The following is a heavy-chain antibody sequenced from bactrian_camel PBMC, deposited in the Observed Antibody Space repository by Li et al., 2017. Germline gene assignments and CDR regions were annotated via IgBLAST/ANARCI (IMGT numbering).Heavy chain of an antibody. J-gene: IGHJ4*01. CDR3: ATKLKYAGSRCPFRFREADY. D-gene: IGHD2*01. CDR1: GQIDVYQC. Sequence: HVQLVESGGGSVQSGGSLRLSCAVSGQIDVYQCMGWFRQGPGQERETVARIYRASGWTNYDDSVKGRFTISHDSAKNTVYLQMNSLKPEDTAMYSCATKLKYAGSRCPFRFREADYWGQGTQVTVS. CDR2: IYRASGWT. V-gene: IGHV3S53*01.